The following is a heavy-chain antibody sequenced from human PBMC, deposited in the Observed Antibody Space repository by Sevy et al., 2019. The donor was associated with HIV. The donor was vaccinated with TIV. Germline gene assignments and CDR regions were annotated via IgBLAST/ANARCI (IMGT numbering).Heavy chain of an antibody. D-gene: IGHD3-3*01. CDR3: ARVVFYDFWSGSNAFDI. V-gene: IGHV3-48*01. Sequence: GGSLRLSCAASGFTFSSYSMNWVRQAPGKGLEWVSYISSSSTIYYADSVKGRFTISRDNAKNSLYLQMNSLRAEDTAVYYCARVVFYDFWSGSNAFDIWGQGTMVTVSS. CDR2: ISSSSTI. CDR1: GFTFSSYS. J-gene: IGHJ3*02.